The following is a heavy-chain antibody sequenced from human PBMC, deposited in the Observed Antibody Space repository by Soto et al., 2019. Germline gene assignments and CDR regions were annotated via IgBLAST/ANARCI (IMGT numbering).Heavy chain of an antibody. CDR3: AKRDRYCSSTSCYNRFDP. J-gene: IGHJ5*02. Sequence: GGSLRLSCAASGFTFSSYAMSWVRQAPGKGLEWVSAISGSGGSTYYADSVKGRFTISRDNSKNTLYLQMNSLRAEDTAVYYCAKRDRYCSSTSCYNRFDPWGQGTLVTVSS. CDR1: GFTFSSYA. CDR2: ISGSGGST. V-gene: IGHV3-23*01. D-gene: IGHD2-2*01.